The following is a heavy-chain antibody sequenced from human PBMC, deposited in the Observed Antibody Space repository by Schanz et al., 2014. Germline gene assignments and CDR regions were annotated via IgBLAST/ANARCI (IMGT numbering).Heavy chain of an antibody. V-gene: IGHV1-18*01. CDR1: GYTFTSSG. CDR3: ARDRDQWDGNFCDF. J-gene: IGHJ4*02. CDR2: INGYNAHT. D-gene: IGHD1-26*01. Sequence: QVQLVQSGAEVKKPGASVKVSCKASGYTFTSSGFSWVRQAPGQGLEWMGWINGYNAHTNYAQKFQGRVTMTTDTSTSTVYMELRSLRSDDTAVYYYARDRDQWDGNFCDFWGQGTLVTVSS.